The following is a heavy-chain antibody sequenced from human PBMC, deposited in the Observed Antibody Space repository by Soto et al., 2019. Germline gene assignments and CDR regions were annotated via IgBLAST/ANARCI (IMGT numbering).Heavy chain of an antibody. D-gene: IGHD3-10*01. CDR3: AKDGDRGVDHYYYGMDV. CDR2: ISYDGSNK. CDR1: GFTFSSYG. J-gene: IGHJ6*02. V-gene: IGHV3-30*18. Sequence: PGGSLRLSCAASGFTFSSYGMHWVRQAPGKGLEWVAVISYDGSNKYYADSVKGRFTISRDNSKNTLYLQMNSLRAEDTAVYYCAKDGDRGVDHYYYGMDVWGQGTTVTVS.